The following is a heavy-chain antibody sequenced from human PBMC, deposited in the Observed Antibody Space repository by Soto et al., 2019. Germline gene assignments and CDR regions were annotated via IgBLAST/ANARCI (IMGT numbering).Heavy chain of an antibody. CDR1: GGTFSNYA. J-gene: IGHJ6*02. V-gene: IGHV1-69*13. CDR3: ARASQGYYRLDV. Sequence: GASVKVSCKASGGTFSNYAITWVRQAPGQGLEWMGAIIPIFDTTNYARKLQGRVTIKADESTGTAYMEVSSLKSEDTALYYCARASQGYYRLDVWGQGTTVTVSS. CDR2: IIPIFDTT. D-gene: IGHD6-13*01.